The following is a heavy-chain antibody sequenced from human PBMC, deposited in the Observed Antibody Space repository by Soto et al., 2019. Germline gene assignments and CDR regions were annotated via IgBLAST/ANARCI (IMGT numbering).Heavy chain of an antibody. D-gene: IGHD1-26*01. CDR3: ARERRGVVGASGGMDV. J-gene: IGHJ6*02. V-gene: IGHV4-61*08. Sequence: SETLSLTCTVYGGSVGSGDYYWSWIRQPPGKGVDWIGSIYYSGSTSSNTSLKNRPTISLDTSKNQVSLRLTSVTAADTAVYYCARERRGVVGASGGMDVWGQGTTVTVSS. CDR1: GGSVGSGDYY. CDR2: IYYSGST.